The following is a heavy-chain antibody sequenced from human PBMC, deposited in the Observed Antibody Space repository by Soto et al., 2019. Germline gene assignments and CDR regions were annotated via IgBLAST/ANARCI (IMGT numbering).Heavy chain of an antibody. CDR3: ARDRGGVASNWFDP. J-gene: IGHJ5*02. CDR2: IHYSGST. CDR1: GGSISSYY. Sequence: QVQLQESGPGLVKPSETLSLTCTVSGGSISSYYWSWIRQPPGTGLEWIGYIHYSGSTKYNPSLKSRVTISVDTSKNQFSLKLSSVTAADTAVYYCARDRGGVASNWFDPWGQGTLVTVSS. D-gene: IGHD3-10*01. V-gene: IGHV4-59*01.